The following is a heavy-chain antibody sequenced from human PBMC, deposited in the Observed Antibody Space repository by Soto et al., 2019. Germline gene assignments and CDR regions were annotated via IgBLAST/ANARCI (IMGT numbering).Heavy chain of an antibody. V-gene: IGHV4-39*01. Sequence: QLQLQESGPGLVKPSETLSLTCTVSGGSISSSSYYWGWIRQPPGKGLEWIGSIYYSGSTYYNPSLKSRVTISVDTSKNQFSLKLSSVTAADTAVYYCARQDIVVVPAAPPLAAWFDPWGQGTLVTVSS. CDR1: GGSISSSSYY. J-gene: IGHJ5*02. CDR2: IYYSGST. D-gene: IGHD2-2*01. CDR3: ARQDIVVVPAAPPLAAWFDP.